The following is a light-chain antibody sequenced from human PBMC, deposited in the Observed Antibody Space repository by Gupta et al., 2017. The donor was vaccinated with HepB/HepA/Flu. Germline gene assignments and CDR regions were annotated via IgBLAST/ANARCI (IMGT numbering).Light chain of an antibody. CDR3: QHENSSSRT. Sequence: DIQMTQSPSTLSASVGDRVTITCRASQSISSWLAWYQQKPGKAPKLLIYKASRVESGVPSRFSGSGSGTEFTLTISSRQPDDFANYYCQHENSSSRTFGQGTKVEIK. J-gene: IGKJ1*01. CDR2: KAS. CDR1: QSISSW. V-gene: IGKV1-5*03.